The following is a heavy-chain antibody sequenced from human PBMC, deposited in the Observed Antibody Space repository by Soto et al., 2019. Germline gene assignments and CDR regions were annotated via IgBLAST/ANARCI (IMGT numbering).Heavy chain of an antibody. D-gene: IGHD6-19*01. CDR2: INGSGGRA. V-gene: IGHV3-23*01. Sequence: EVQLLESGGGLVQPGGSLRLSCAASGFTFSNYAMSWVRQAPGKGLEWVAAINGSGGRAYYADSVKGRFTVSRDASKNTLDLQRSCLRVDGTAVYFCANEAVAGNEEGDWFGPWGRGTLVTVGS. J-gene: IGHJ5*02. CDR1: GFTFSNYA. CDR3: ANEAVAGNEEGDWFGP.